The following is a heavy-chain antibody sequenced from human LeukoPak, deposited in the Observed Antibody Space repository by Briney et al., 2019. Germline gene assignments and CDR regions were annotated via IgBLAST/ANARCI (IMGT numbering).Heavy chain of an antibody. CDR3: TRGRDPTVFFVY. J-gene: IGHJ4*02. CDR1: GYTFTNYT. CDR2: IDTNTGNP. D-gene: IGHD3-3*01. Sequence: ASVKVSCKASGYTFTNYTINWVRLAPGQGLEWMGWIDTNTGNPTYAQGFTGRFVFSLDTSVSTTYLQISSLKAEDTAVYYCTRGRDPTVFFVYWGKETLVTFSP. V-gene: IGHV7-4-1*02.